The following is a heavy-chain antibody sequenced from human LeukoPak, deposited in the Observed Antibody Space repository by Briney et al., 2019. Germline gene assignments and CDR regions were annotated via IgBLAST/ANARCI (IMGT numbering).Heavy chain of an antibody. Sequence: GASVKVSCKASGYTFTSYYMHWVRQAPGQGLEWMGIINPSGGSTSYAQKFQGRVTMTRDTSTSTVYMELSSLRSEDTAVYYCARGSSTGDYYYYYIDVWGTGTTVTVSS. D-gene: IGHD2-2*01. J-gene: IGHJ6*03. CDR3: ARGSSTGDYYYYYIDV. CDR2: INPSGGST. CDR1: GYTFTSYY. V-gene: IGHV1-46*01.